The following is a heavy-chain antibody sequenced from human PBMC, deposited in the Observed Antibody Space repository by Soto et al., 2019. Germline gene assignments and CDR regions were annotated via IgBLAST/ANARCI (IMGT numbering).Heavy chain of an antibody. Sequence: ASVKVSCKVSGYTLTELSMHWVRQAPGKGLEWMGGFDPEDGETIYAQKFQGRVTMTEDTSTDTAYMELSSLRSEDTAVYYCATYPPYYYDSSGHYYFDYWGQGTLVTVSS. V-gene: IGHV1-24*01. CDR2: FDPEDGET. J-gene: IGHJ4*02. CDR1: GYTLTELS. CDR3: ATYPPYYYDSSGHYYFDY. D-gene: IGHD3-22*01.